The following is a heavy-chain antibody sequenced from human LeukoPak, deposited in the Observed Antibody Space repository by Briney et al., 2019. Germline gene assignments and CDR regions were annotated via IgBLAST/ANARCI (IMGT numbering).Heavy chain of an antibody. V-gene: IGHV6-1*01. CDR3: ARALRYSSGWALDY. Sequence: SQTLSLTCAISGDSVSNKNTAWNWIRQSPSRGLEWLGRTYYRSKWYNDYAVSVKSRITINPDTSKNQFSLQLNSVTPDDTAVYFCARALRYSSGWALDYWGQGTLVTVSS. CDR2: TYYRSKWYN. CDR1: GDSVSNKNTA. J-gene: IGHJ4*02. D-gene: IGHD6-19*01.